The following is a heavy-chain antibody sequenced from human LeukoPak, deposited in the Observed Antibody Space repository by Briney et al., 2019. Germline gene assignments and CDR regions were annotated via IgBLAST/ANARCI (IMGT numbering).Heavy chain of an antibody. CDR1: GYTFTSYG. Sequence: ASVKVSCKASGYTFTSYGISWVRQAPGQGLEWMGWISAYNGNTNYAQKLQGRVTMTTDTSTSTAYMELRSLRSEDTAVYYCARDPRFLEWERYFDYWGQGTLVTVSS. CDR3: ARDPRFLEWERYFDY. J-gene: IGHJ4*02. D-gene: IGHD3-3*01. CDR2: ISAYNGNT. V-gene: IGHV1-18*01.